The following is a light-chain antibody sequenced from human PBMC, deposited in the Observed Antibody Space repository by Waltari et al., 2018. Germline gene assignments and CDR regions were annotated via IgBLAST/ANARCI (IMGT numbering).Light chain of an antibody. CDR3: QVWDSSSDHYI. CDR1: NLGSKY. Sequence: SYELTQPPSVSVSPGQTARITCGGDNLGSKYVHWYQQKPAQAPVLVIYYDSDRPSGIPERFSGSKSGNTATLTISGVEAGDEADYYCQVWDSSSDHYIFGARTRLTVL. CDR2: YDS. J-gene: IGLJ1*01. V-gene: IGLV3-21*01.